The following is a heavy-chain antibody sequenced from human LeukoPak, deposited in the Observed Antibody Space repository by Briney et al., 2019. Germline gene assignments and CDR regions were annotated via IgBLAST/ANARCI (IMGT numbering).Heavy chain of an antibody. CDR3: ARLPMARGVITPLPHPY. CDR1: GYSFTSYW. CDR2: IYPGDADP. D-gene: IGHD3-10*01. Sequence: GESLKISCKGSGYSFTSYWIGWVRQMPGKGLEWMGIIYPGDADPRYSPSFQGQATISADKSISTAYLQWSSLKASDTAMYYCARLPMARGVITPLPHPYWGQGTLVTVSS. J-gene: IGHJ4*02. V-gene: IGHV5-51*01.